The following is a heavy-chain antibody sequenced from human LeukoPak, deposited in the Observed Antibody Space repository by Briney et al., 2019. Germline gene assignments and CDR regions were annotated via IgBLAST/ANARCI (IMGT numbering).Heavy chain of an antibody. CDR1: GFTFSSYE. D-gene: IGHD1-26*01. V-gene: IGHV3-48*03. CDR2: ISSSSGTTI. J-gene: IGHJ4*02. Sequence: AGGSLRLSCAASGFTFSSYEMNWVRQAPGKGLEWLSYISSSSGTTIYYADSVKGRFTISRDNAKNSLYLQMNSLRAEDTAVYYCARGGSYGSLLDYWAREPWPPSPQ. CDR3: ARGGSYGSLLDY.